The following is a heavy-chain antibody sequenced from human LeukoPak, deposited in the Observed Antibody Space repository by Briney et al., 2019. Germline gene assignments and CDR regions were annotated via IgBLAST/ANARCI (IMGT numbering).Heavy chain of an antibody. CDR3: VRHYYDSGTAKGYFQH. D-gene: IGHD3-10*01. Sequence: SETLSLTCAVYGGSFSGYYWSWIRQPPGKGLEWIGEINHSGSTNYNPSLKSRVTISLDSSTNQFSLNLNSLTTADTAVYYCVRHYYDSGTAKGYFQHWGQGTLVTVSS. CDR1: GGSFSGYY. J-gene: IGHJ1*01. V-gene: IGHV4-34*01. CDR2: INHSGST.